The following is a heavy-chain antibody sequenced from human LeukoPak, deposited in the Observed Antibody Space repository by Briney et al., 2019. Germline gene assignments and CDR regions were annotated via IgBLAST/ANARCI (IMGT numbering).Heavy chain of an antibody. CDR3: ASQLLGDP. V-gene: IGHV3-30-3*01. CDR1: GFTFSSYA. CDR2: ISYDGTNK. D-gene: IGHD2-2*01. J-gene: IGHJ5*02. Sequence: GGSLRLSCAASGFTFSSYAMHWVRQAPGKGLEWVAVISYDGTNKFYADSVKGRFTISRDNSKDTLYLQMNSLRAEDTAVYFCASQLLGDPWGQGILVTVSS.